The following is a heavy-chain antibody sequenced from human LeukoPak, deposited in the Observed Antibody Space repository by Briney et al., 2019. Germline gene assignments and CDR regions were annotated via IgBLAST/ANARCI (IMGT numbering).Heavy chain of an antibody. CDR1: GGSISSYY. CDR2: IYYSGST. D-gene: IGHD1-1*01. CDR3: ARDYSSWTFDY. J-gene: IGHJ4*02. V-gene: IGHV4-59*01. Sequence: SETLSLTCTVSGGSISSYYWSWIRQPPGKGLEWIGYIYYSGSTNYNPSLKSRVTISVDTSKNQFSLKLSSVTAADTAVYYCARDYSSWTFDYWXQGTXXTVS.